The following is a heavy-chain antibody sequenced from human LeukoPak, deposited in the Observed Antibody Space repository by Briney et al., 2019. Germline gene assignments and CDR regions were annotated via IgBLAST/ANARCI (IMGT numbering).Heavy chain of an antibody. CDR3: ARVRVGITMVRGVIITEWYFDL. Sequence: SETLSLTCTVSGYSISSGYYWGWIRQPPGKGLEWIGSIYHSGSTYYNPSLKSRVTISVDTSKNQFSLKLSSVTAADTAVYYCARVRVGITMVRGVIITEWYFDLWGRGTLVTVYS. J-gene: IGHJ2*01. D-gene: IGHD3-10*01. V-gene: IGHV4-38-2*02. CDR2: IYHSGST. CDR1: GYSISSGYY.